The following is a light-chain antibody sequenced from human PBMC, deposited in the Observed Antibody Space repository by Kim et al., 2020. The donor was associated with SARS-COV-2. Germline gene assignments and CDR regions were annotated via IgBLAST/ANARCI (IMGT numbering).Light chain of an antibody. V-gene: IGLV3-27*01. J-gene: IGLJ2*01. CDR1: VLAKEY. CDR3: YSAADNKGV. CDR2: KDS. Sequence: VSPGQTASITGSGDVLAKEYARWCQQKPGRAPVLVIYKDSERPSGIPERFSGSSSGTTVTLTISGAQVEDEADYYCYSAADNKGVFGGGTQLTVL.